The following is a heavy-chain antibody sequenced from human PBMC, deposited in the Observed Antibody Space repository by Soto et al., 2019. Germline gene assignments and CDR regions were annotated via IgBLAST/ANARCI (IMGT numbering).Heavy chain of an antibody. D-gene: IGHD2-2*01. CDR2: ISLYSDGT. V-gene: IGHV1-18*01. J-gene: IGHJ5*02. Sequence: VASVKVSCKASGGTFSSYAITWVRQAPVQPLEWLGWISLYSDGTNYAQKFQGRVSMTTDTSTTTAYMELRSLRSDDTAVYYCARVVTGAGAWFGPWGQGTMVTVSS. CDR1: GGTFSSYA. CDR3: ARVVTGAGAWFGP.